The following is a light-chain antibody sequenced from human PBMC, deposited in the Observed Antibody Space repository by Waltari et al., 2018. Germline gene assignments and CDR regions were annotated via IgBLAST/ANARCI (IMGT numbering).Light chain of an antibody. CDR1: SSDVGGNNY. CDR2: DVT. J-gene: IGLJ3*02. CDR3: SSYVPTDTSWV. V-gene: IGLV2-14*03. Sequence: QSALTQPASVSASRGQSITISCTGSSSDVGGNNYVSWYQQHPGQAPKVLFYDVTNRPSGVSDRFSCSKAANTTSLTISGLQAEDEADYYCSSYVPTDTSWVFGGGTKLTVL.